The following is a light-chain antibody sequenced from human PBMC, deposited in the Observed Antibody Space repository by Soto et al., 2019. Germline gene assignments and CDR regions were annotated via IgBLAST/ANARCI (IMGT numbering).Light chain of an antibody. CDR2: GAS. V-gene: IGKV3-15*01. CDR1: QNVRSN. J-gene: IGKJ1*01. CDR3: QQYDNWPPVK. Sequence: EIVMTQSPATLSVSPGERATLSCRASQNVRSNLAWYQQKPGQAPRLLIYGASTRATGIPARFSGSGSGTEFTLTISSLQSEDFAVYYCQQYDNWPPVKFGQGTKVDIK.